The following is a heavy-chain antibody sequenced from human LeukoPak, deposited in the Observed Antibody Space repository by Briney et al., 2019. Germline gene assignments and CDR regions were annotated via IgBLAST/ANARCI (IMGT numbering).Heavy chain of an antibody. CDR2: ISGSGGST. CDR3: AKSVGAAGGYFDY. CDR1: GFTFSSYA. V-gene: IGHV3-23*01. J-gene: IGHJ4*02. Sequence: GGSLRLSCAASGFTFSSYAMSWVRQAPGKGLEWVSAISGSGGSTYYADSVKGRFTISRDNSKNTLYLQMNSPRAEDTAVYYCAKSVGAAGGYFDYWGQGTLVTVSS. D-gene: IGHD3-16*01.